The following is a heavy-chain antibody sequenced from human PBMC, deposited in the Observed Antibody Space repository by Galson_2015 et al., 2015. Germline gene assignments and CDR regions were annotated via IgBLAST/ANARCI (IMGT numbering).Heavy chain of an antibody. D-gene: IGHD3-9*01. V-gene: IGHV1-24*01. Sequence: SVKVSCKVSGYTLTELSMHWVRQAPGKGLEWMGGSDPEDGETIYAQKFQGRVTMTEDTSTDTAYMELSSLRSEDTAVYYCATTLDILTGYYDYWGQGTLVTVSS. CDR1: GYTLTELS. J-gene: IGHJ4*02. CDR2: SDPEDGET. CDR3: ATTLDILTGYYDY.